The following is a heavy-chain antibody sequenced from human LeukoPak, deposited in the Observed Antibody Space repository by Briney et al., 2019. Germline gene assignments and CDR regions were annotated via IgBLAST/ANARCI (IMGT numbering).Heavy chain of an antibody. Sequence: GGSLRLSCAASGFTFSNAWMSWVRQAPGKGLEWVGRIKSKTDGGTTDYAAPVKGRFTTSRDDSKNTLYLQMNSLKTEDTAVYYCTTTPTAAGIDYWGQGTLVTVSS. CDR1: GFTFSNAW. CDR3: TTTPTAAGIDY. CDR2: IKSKTDGGTT. D-gene: IGHD6-13*01. V-gene: IGHV3-15*01. J-gene: IGHJ4*02.